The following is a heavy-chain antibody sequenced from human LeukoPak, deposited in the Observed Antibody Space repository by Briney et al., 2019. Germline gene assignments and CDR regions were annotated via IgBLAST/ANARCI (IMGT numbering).Heavy chain of an antibody. J-gene: IGHJ4*02. CDR2: MNPNSGST. Sequence: ASVKVSCKASGYTFTSYDINWVRQATGQGLEWMGWMNPNSGSTGYAQKFQGRVTMTRSTSISTAYMELNSLRSEDTAVYYCARELVEMATNSDYWGQGTLVTVSS. V-gene: IGHV1-8*01. CDR1: GYTFTSYD. D-gene: IGHD5-24*01. CDR3: ARELVEMATNSDY.